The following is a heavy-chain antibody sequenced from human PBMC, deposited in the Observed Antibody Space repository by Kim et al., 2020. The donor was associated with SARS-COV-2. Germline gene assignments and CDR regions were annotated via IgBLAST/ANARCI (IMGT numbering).Heavy chain of an antibody. Sequence: YPDSVKARFTNSRDNSKNPLYLQRNSLRAEDTAVYYCAREAQPMYYFDYWGQGTLVTVSS. D-gene: IGHD6-13*01. V-gene: IGHV3-30*01. CDR3: AREAQPMYYFDY. J-gene: IGHJ4*02.